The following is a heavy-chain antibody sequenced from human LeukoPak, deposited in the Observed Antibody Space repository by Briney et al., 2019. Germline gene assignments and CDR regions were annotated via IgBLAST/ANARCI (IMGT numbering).Heavy chain of an antibody. Sequence: VASVKVSCKTSGYTFTGYYIHWVRQAPGQGLEWMGWVNPKTGGTNYAQNFQGRVTMTRDTSISTVYMELSRLRSDDTTVYYCATTKGPIEVTLYFQHWGQGTLVTVSS. J-gene: IGHJ1*01. D-gene: IGHD6-19*01. CDR2: VNPKTGGT. V-gene: IGHV1-2*02. CDR3: ATTKGPIEVTLYFQH. CDR1: GYTFTGYY.